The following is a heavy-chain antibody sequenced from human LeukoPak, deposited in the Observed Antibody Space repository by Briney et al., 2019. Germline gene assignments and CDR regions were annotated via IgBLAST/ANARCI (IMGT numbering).Heavy chain of an antibody. D-gene: IGHD2-2*01. J-gene: IGHJ4*02. V-gene: IGHV1-2*02. CDR1: GYTFTGYY. CDR2: INPNSGGT. Sequence: ASVKVSCKASGYTFTGYYMHWVRQAPGQGLEWMGWINPNSGGTNYAQKFQGRVTMTRDTSISTAYMELSRLRSDDTAVYYCARDPADIVVVPAANPEYYFDYWGQGTLVTVSS. CDR3: ARDPADIVVVPAANPEYYFDY.